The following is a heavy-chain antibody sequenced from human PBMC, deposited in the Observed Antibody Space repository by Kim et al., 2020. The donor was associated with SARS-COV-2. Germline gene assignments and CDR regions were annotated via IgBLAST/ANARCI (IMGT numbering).Heavy chain of an antibody. CDR1: GYTFTSYA. D-gene: IGHD3-9*01. V-gene: IGHV1-3*01. CDR3: AREDVGYDILTGYQSWHNDC. J-gene: IGHJ4*02. Sequence: ASVKVSCKASGYTFTSYAMHWVRQAPGQRLEWMGWINAGNGNTKYSQKFQGRVTITRDTSASTAYMELSSLRSEDTAVYYCAREDVGYDILTGYQSWHNDCWGQGTLVTGSS. CDR2: INAGNGNT.